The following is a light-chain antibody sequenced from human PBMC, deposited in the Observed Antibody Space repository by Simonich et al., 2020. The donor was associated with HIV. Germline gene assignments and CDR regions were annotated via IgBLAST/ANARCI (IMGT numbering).Light chain of an antibody. CDR2: DAS. J-gene: IGKJ4*01. CDR1: QSVSSY. CDR3: QQRSNRLT. V-gene: IGKV3-11*01. Sequence: EIVLPQSPATLPLSPGERAPLSCRASQSVSSYLAWYQQKPGQAPRLLIYDASNRATGIPTRFSGSGSGTDFTLTISSLEPEDFAVYYCQQRSNRLTFGGGTKVEIK.